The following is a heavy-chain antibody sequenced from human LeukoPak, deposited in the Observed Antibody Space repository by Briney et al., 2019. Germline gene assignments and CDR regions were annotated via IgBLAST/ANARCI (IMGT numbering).Heavy chain of an antibody. V-gene: IGHV3-48*04. J-gene: IGHJ3*01. CDR1: GFTFNNYS. CDR2: IGSSSLII. CDR3: ARGISAVVPRAFDV. Sequence: GGSLRHSCAASGFTFNNYSVNWVRQAPGKGLEWISYIGSSSLIIYYADSVKGRFTISRENAKNTLYLQLNSLRAEDTAVYFCARGISAVVPRAFDVWGQGTLVTVSS. D-gene: IGHD2-15*01.